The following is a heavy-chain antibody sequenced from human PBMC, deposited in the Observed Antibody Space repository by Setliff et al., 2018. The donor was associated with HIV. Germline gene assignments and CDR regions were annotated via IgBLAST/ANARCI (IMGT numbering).Heavy chain of an antibody. CDR1: GGSFSAYY. CDR2: IHHSGST. CDR3: AREDSDGYVDI. Sequence: SETLSLTCAVYGGSFSAYYWSWIRQPPGKGLEWIGEIHHSGSTNYNPSLKSRVTISVDTSKKHFSLKLTSATAADTAMYYCAREDSDGYVDIWGQGTLVTVSS. V-gene: IGHV4-34*01. J-gene: IGHJ4*02. D-gene: IGHD2-21*01.